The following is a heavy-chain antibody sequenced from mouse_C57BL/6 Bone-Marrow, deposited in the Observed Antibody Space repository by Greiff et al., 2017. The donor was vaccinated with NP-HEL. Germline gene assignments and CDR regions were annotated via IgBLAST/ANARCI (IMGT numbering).Heavy chain of an antibody. CDR1: GYTFTSYW. CDR3: ARRGERYGNYDYAMDY. J-gene: IGHJ4*01. V-gene: IGHV1-53*01. Sequence: VQLQQPGTELVKPGASVKLSCKASGYTFTSYWMHWVKQRPGQGLEWIGNINPSNGGTTYNEKFKSKATLTVDKSSSTAYMQLSSLTSEDSAVYYCARRGERYGNYDYAMDYWGQGTSVTVSS. CDR2: INPSNGGT. D-gene: IGHD2-10*02.